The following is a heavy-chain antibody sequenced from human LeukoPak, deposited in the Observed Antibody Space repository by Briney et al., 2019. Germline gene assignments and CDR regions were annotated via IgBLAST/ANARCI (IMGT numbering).Heavy chain of an antibody. CDR2: IYYSGNT. D-gene: IGHD3-22*01. CDR3: AREGRGYYDSSGYEGAFDY. Sequence: SETLSLTCTVSGVSISSSNSYWGWIRQPPGKGLEWIGSIYYSGNTYYNASLKSQVSISIDTSKNQFSLRLTSVTAADTAVYYCAREGRGYYDSSGYEGAFDYWGQGTLVTVSS. CDR1: GVSISSSNSY. V-gene: IGHV4-39*02. J-gene: IGHJ4*02.